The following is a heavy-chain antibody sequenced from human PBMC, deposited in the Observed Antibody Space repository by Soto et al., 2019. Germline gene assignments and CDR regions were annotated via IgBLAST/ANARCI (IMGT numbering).Heavy chain of an antibody. J-gene: IGHJ3*02. Sequence: SVKVSCKASGGTFSSYAISWVRQAPGQGLEWMGGIIPIFGTANYAQKFQGRVTIAADKSTSTAYMELSSLRSEDTAVYYCASGIVGATPRPYSGAFDIWGQGTMVTVSS. D-gene: IGHD1-26*01. V-gene: IGHV1-69*06. CDR3: ASGIVGATPRPYSGAFDI. CDR1: GGTFSSYA. CDR2: IIPIFGTA.